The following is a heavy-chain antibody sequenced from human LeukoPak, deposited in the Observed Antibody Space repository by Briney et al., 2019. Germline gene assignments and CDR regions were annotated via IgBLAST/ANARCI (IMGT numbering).Heavy chain of an antibody. V-gene: IGHV4-30-2*01. J-gene: IGHJ4*02. Sequence: PSQTLSLTCAVSGGSISSGGYSWSWIRQPPGKGLEWIGYIYHSGSTYYNPSLKSRVTISVDRSKNQFSLKLSSVTAADTAVYYCARAKDEDFDYWGQGTLVTVSS. CDR3: ARAKDEDFDY. CDR2: IYHSGST. CDR1: GGSISSGGYS.